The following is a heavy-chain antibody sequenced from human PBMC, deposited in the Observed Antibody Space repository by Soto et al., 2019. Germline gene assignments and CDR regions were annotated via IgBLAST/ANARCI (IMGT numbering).Heavy chain of an antibody. J-gene: IGHJ4*02. V-gene: IGHV4-30-4*01. CDR3: ARGRTSSPTPGEY. D-gene: IGHD2-2*01. CDR1: GGSISSGDYY. Sequence: PSETLSLTCTVSGGSISSGDYYWSWIRQPPGKGLEWIGYIYYSGSTYYNPSLKSRVTISVDTSKNQFSLKLSSVTAADTAVYYCARGRTSSPTPGEYWGQGTLVTVSS. CDR2: IYYSGST.